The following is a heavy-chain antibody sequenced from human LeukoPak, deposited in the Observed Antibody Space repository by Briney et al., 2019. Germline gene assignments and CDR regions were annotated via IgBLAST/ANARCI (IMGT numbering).Heavy chain of an antibody. CDR2: ITLDGIST. Sequence: GGSLRLSCAASGFPFRSYAMHWVRQAPGEGLEYVSAITLDGISTYYANSVKGRFTISRDNSKNKLYLQMGSLRAEDMAVYYCARVAVPGTYDYWGQGTLVTVSS. CDR1: GFPFRSYA. CDR3: ARVAVPGTYDY. D-gene: IGHD6-19*01. J-gene: IGHJ4*02. V-gene: IGHV3-64*01.